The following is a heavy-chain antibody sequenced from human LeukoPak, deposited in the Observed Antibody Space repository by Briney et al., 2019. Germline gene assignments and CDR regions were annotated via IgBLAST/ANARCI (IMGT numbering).Heavy chain of an antibody. V-gene: IGHV1-8*01. J-gene: IGHJ6*02. CDR3: ARGDYDFWSGYYRGYYYYGMDV. D-gene: IGHD3-3*01. CDR1: GYTFTSYD. CDR2: MNPNSGNT. Sequence: ASVKVSCKASGYTFTSYDINWVRQATGQGLEWMGWMNPNSGNTGYAQRFQGRVTMTRNTSISTAYMELSSLRSEDTAVYYCARGDYDFWSGYYRGYYYYGMDVWGQGTTVTVSS.